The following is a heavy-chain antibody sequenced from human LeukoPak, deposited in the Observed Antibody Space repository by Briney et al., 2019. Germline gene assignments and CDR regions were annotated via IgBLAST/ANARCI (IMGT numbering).Heavy chain of an antibody. CDR2: MTRDGRT. V-gene: IGHV3-23*01. D-gene: IGHD1-26*01. CDR1: GFTFSTYA. J-gene: IGHJ6*02. CDR3: ANVGEEDRNPPFFLDV. Sequence: SGGSLRLSCVASGFTFSTYAMVWVRQAPGKGLEWVSAMTRDGRTFYADSVQGRVTISRDNSKNTLYLQMSSLGAEDTAIFFWANVGEEDRNPPFFLDVWGAGTTVTV.